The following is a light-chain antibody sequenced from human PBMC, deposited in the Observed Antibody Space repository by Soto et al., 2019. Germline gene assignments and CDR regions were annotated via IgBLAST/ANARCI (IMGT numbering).Light chain of an antibody. CDR2: EVT. CDR3: QSYDSRLSGSV. V-gene: IGLV2-8*01. Sequence: QSALTQPPSASGSPGQSVTISCTGTSSDVGGYNYVSWYQQHPGKAPKLIIYEVTKRPSGVPDRFSGSKSGNTASLTVSGLLAEDEADYYCQSYDSRLSGSVFGTGTKLTVL. CDR1: SSDVGGYNY. J-gene: IGLJ1*01.